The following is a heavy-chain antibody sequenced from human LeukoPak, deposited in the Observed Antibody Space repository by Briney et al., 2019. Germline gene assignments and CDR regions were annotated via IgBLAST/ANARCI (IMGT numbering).Heavy chain of an antibody. J-gene: IGHJ4*02. Sequence: GASVKVSCKASGSIFTSYYMLWVRQAPGQGLEWMGRIDPSGGSTSYAQKFQGRVTMTRDTSTNTVYMELSSLRSEDTAVYCCARNYGSGLDYWGQGTLVTVSS. CDR3: ARNYGSGLDY. CDR1: GSIFTSYY. D-gene: IGHD3-22*01. CDR2: IDPSGGST. V-gene: IGHV1-46*01.